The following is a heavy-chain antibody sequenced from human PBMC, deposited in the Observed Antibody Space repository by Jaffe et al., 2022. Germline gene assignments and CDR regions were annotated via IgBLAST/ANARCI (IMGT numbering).Heavy chain of an antibody. Sequence: QVQLQESGPGLVKPSETLSLTCAVSGYSISSGYYWGWIRQPPGKGLEWIGSIYHSGSTYYNPSLKSRVTISVDTSKNQFSLKLSSVTAADTAVYYCARRRIAVAGNFDYWGQGTLVTVSS. CDR2: IYHSGST. CDR1: GYSISSGYY. CDR3: ARRRIAVAGNFDY. V-gene: IGHV4-38-2*01. D-gene: IGHD6-19*01. J-gene: IGHJ4*02.